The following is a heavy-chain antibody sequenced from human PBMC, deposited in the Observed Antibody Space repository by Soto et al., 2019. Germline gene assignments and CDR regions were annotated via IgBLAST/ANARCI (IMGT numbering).Heavy chain of an antibody. CDR3: ARLYYYDSSGYESYGLDY. Sequence: GESLKISCKGSGYSFTSYWIGWVRQMPGKGLEWMGIIYPGDSDTRYSPSFQGQVTISADKSISTAYLQWSSLKASDTAMYYCARLYYYDSSGYESYGLDYWGQGTLVTVSS. J-gene: IGHJ4*02. CDR1: GYSFTSYW. V-gene: IGHV5-51*01. D-gene: IGHD3-22*01. CDR2: IYPGDSDT.